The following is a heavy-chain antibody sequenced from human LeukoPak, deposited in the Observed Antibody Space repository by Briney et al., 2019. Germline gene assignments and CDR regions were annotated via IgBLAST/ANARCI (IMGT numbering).Heavy chain of an antibody. V-gene: IGHV4-30-4*01. CDR1: GGSISSGDYY. CDR2: IYYSGST. D-gene: IGHD1-14*01. Sequence: SETLSLTCTVSGGSISSGDYYWSWIRQPPGKGLEWIGYIYYSGSTYYNPSLKGRVTISVDTSKNQFSLKLSSVTAADTAVYYCARWDNPYFDYWGQGTLVTVSS. J-gene: IGHJ4*02. CDR3: ARWDNPYFDY.